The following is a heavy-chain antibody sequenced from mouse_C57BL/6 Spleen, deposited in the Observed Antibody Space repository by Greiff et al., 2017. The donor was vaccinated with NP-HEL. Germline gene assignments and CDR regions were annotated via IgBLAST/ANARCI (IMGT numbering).Heavy chain of an antibody. CDR1: GFNIKDDY. J-gene: IGHJ3*01. CDR3: TTYYGSSARFAY. D-gene: IGHD1-1*01. CDR2: IDPENGDT. V-gene: IGHV14-4*01. Sequence: VQLQQSGAELVRPGASVKLSCTASGFNIKDDYMHWVKQRPEQGLEWIGWIDPENGDTEYASKFQGKATITADTSSNTAYLQLSSLTSEDTAVYYCTTYYGSSARFAYWGQGTLVTVSA.